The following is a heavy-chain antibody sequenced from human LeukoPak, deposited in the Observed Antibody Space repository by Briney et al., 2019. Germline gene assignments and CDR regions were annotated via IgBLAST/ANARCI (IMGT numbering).Heavy chain of an antibody. D-gene: IGHD4-23*01. J-gene: IGHJ4*02. CDR3: ARAGGGLFDY. CDR2: TRQDGSEE. V-gene: IGHV3-7*04. CDR1: GFTISSYW. Sequence: GGSLRLSCAASGFTISSYWMTWVRQAPGKGLEWVANTRQDGSEETYVDSVKGRFTISRDNAKNSLYLQMNSLRVEDTALYYCARAGGGLFDYWGQGTLVTVSS.